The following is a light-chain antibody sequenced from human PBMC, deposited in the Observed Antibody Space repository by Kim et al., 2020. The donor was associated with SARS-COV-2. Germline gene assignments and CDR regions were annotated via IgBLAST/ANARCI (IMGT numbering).Light chain of an antibody. J-gene: IGKJ2*01. CDR1: QSISTY. CDR3: QQGYST. Sequence: DIQLTQSPTSLSASVGDRVTITCRASQSISTYLNWYQQKPGKAPKLLIYGASNLPSGVPSRFSGSGSGTDFTLTISSLQPEDFGTDVCQQGYSTFAQGTKLEF. CDR2: GAS. V-gene: IGKV1-39*01.